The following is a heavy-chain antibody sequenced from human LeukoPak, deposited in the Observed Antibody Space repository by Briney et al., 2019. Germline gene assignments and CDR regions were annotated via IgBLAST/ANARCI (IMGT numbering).Heavy chain of an antibody. V-gene: IGHV3-21*01. Sequence: GGSLRLSCAASGFTSCSYSMNCVRQAPGKGLEWVSSISSSSSYIYYADSVKGRFTISRDNAKNSLYLQMNSLRAEDTAVYYCARAAYGPSRTYYFDYWGQGTLVTVSS. D-gene: IGHD3-16*01. CDR1: GFTSCSYS. CDR2: ISSSSSYI. J-gene: IGHJ4*02. CDR3: ARAAYGPSRTYYFDY.